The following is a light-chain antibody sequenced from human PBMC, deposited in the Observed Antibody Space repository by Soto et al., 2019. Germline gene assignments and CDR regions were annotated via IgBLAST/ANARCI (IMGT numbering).Light chain of an antibody. J-gene: IGKJ2*01. CDR1: QSISDW. CDR2: DAS. V-gene: IGKV1-5*01. CDR3: QEYKSAT. Sequence: DIQMTQSPSTLSASVGDRVTITCXASQSISDWLAWYQQKPGKAPKLLIYDASTLQSGVPSRFSGSGSGTEFTLTISSLQPDDFATYYCQEYKSATFGQGTKLEIE.